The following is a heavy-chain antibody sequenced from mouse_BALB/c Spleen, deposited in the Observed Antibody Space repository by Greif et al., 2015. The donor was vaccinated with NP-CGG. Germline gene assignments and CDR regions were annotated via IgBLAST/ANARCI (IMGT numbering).Heavy chain of an antibody. J-gene: IGHJ2*01. CDR1: GFTFSDYY. CDR3: AREGNNWAFDY. V-gene: IGHV5-4*02. CDR2: ISDGGSYT. Sequence: EVQVVEFGGGLVKPGGSLKLSCAASGFTFSDYYMYWVRQTPEKRLEWVATISDGGSYTYYPDSVKGRFTISRDNAKNNLYLQMSSLKSEDTAMYYCAREGNNWAFDYWGQGTTLTVSS. D-gene: IGHD4-1*01.